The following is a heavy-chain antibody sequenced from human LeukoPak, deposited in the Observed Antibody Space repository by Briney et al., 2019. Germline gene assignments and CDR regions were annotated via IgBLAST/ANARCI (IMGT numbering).Heavy chain of an antibody. CDR1: GITFSRYA. CDR2: INWNGGST. D-gene: IGHD1-26*01. J-gene: IGHJ3*02. V-gene: IGHV3-20*04. Sequence: GGSLRLSCAAPGITFSRYAMSWVRQAPGKGLEWVSGINWNGGSTGYADSVKGRFTISRDNAKNSLYLQMNSLRAEDTALYYCARDSGSSDAFDMWGQGRMVIVSS. CDR3: ARDSGSSDAFDM.